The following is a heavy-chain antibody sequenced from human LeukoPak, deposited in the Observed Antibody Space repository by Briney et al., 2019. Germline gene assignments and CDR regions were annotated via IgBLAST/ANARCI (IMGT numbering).Heavy chain of an antibody. CDR1: GFTFSSYS. Sequence: GGSLRLSCAASGFTFSSYSMNWVRQAPGKGLEWVSSISSSSSYIYYADSVKGRFTISRDNAKNSLYLQMNSLRAEDTAVYYCARQGLYDSSDFWTFQHWGQGTLVTVSS. CDR2: ISSSSSYI. D-gene: IGHD3/OR15-3a*01. V-gene: IGHV3-21*01. J-gene: IGHJ1*01. CDR3: ARQGLYDSSDFWTFQH.